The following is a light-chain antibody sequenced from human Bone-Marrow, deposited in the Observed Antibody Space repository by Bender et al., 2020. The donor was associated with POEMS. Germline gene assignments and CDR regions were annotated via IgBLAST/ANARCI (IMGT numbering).Light chain of an antibody. J-gene: IGLJ3*02. CDR2: DVT. CDR3: CSYAGSSTWV. Sequence: QSALTQPASVSGSPGQSITISCTGISSDGGGYNYVSWYQQNPGKAPTLIIYDVTNRPSGVSNRFSGSKSGNTASLTISGLQAEDEADYYCCSYAGSSTWVFGGGTKLTVL. CDR1: SSDGGGYNY. V-gene: IGLV2-23*02.